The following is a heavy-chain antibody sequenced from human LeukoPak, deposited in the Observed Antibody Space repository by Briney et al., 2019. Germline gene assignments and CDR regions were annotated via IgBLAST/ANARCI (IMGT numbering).Heavy chain of an antibody. CDR3: ARGPHKRTYDRDNWFDP. D-gene: IGHD3-3*01. CDR1: GYTFTSYY. V-gene: IGHV1-46*01. CDR2: INPSGGST. J-gene: IGHJ5*02. Sequence: GASVKVSCKASGYTFTSYYMHWVRQAPGQGLEWMGIINPSGGSTSYAQKFQGRVTMTRDMSTSTAYMELSSLRSEDTAVYYCARGPHKRTYDRDNWFDPWGQGTLVTVSS.